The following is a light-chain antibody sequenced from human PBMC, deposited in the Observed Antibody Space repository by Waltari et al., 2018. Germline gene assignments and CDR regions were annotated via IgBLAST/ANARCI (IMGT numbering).Light chain of an antibody. Sequence: QSALTQPPSASGSPGQSVHVSCTGTRSAVGAYNPVPWYQQHPGKPPTLMIYGVSKRPARAPARFSGSKSGNTASRTVSGLQAGDEADYYCSSYAGSNDLYVFGSGTKVTVL. CDR2: GVS. CDR1: RSAVGAYNP. J-gene: IGLJ1*01. V-gene: IGLV2-8*01. CDR3: SSYAGSNDLYV.